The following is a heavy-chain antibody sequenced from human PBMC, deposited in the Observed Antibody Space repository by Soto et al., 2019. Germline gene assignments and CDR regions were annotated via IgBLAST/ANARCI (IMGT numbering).Heavy chain of an antibody. CDR2: IYYSGST. CDR1: GGSISSSSYY. CDR3: GRHSLAYEGGGEYFQH. V-gene: IGHV4-39*01. Sequence: QLQLQESGPGLVKPSETLSLTCTVSGGSISSSSYYWGWIRQPPGKGLEWIGSIYYSGSTYYNPSLKSRVTISGDTSKNQFSLKLSSVTAADTAVYYCGRHSLAYEGGGEYFQHWGQGTLVTVSS. J-gene: IGHJ1*01. D-gene: IGHD3-16*01.